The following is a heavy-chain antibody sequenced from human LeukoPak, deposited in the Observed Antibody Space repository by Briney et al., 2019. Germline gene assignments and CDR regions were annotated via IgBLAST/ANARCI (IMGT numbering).Heavy chain of an antibody. CDR2: IKSKTDGGTA. J-gene: IGHJ4*02. Sequence: GGSLRLSCAASGFTFSNAYMSWVRQAPGKGLEWVGRIKSKTDGGTADYAAPVKGRFIISRDDSKNTLYLQMNSLRAEDTAVYYCAKDKVGYSYGYGPLDYWGQGTLVTVSS. CDR1: GFTFSNAY. D-gene: IGHD5-18*01. V-gene: IGHV3-15*01. CDR3: AKDKVGYSYGYGPLDY.